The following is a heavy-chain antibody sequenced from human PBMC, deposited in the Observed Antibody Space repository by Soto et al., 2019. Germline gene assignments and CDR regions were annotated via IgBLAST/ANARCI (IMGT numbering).Heavy chain of an antibody. CDR1: GFIFSSHW. V-gene: IGHV3-7*05. Sequence: EVPLVESGGGLVQPGGSLRLSCEGSGFIFSSHWMGWVRQSPVRGLEWVANIKYDDSETPYMDFAKGRFTISRDNAKNTLYLQMTSLRVEETAVYYCAAWSHSNWFDYWGQGTLVTVSS. CDR3: AAWSHSNWFDY. CDR2: IKYDDSET. D-gene: IGHD6-13*01. J-gene: IGHJ4*02.